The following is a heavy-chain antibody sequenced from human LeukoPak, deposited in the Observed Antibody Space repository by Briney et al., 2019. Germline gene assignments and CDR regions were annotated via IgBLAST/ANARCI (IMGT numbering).Heavy chain of an antibody. J-gene: IGHJ2*01. V-gene: IGHV4-59*08. Sequence: SETLSLTCIDSGGYISSYFWSWIRQPPGKGLEWIGNIHDSGNTNFYPSLKNRVTISVGTSKNQFSLKLSSVTAADTAVYYCARHVGHYDGSGYYYDWYFDPWGRGTLVTGSS. CDR3: ARHVGHYDGSGYYYDWYFDP. D-gene: IGHD3-22*01. CDR2: IHDSGNT. CDR1: GGYISSYF.